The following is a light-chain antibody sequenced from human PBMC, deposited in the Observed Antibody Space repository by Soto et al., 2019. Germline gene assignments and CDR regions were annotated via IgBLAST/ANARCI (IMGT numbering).Light chain of an antibody. CDR2: DAS. V-gene: IGKV1-5*01. J-gene: IGKJ1*01. CDR1: QSISSW. CDR3: LQDYDYPRT. Sequence: DLQMTQSPSTLSASVGDRVTITCRASQSISSWLAWYQQKPGKAPKVLIFDASSLESGVPSRFSGSGSGTDFTLTISSLQPEDFATYYCLQDYDYPRTVGQGTKV.